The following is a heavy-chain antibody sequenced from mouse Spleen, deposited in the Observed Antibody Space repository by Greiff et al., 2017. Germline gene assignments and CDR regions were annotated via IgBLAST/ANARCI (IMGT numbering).Heavy chain of an antibody. D-gene: IGHD2-2*01. Sequence: QVQLQQSGAELVRPGASVKLSCKASGYTFTDYYINWVKQRPGQGLEWIARIYPGSGNTYYNEKFKGKATLTAEKSSSTAYMQLSSLTSEDSAVYFCARGRRYGYDGMDYWGQGTSVTVSS. V-gene: IGHV1-76*01. J-gene: IGHJ4*01. CDR1: GYTFTDYY. CDR3: ARGRRYGYDGMDY. CDR2: IYPGSGNT.